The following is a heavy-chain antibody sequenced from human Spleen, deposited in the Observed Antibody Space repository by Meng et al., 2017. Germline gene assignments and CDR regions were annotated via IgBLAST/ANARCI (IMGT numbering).Heavy chain of an antibody. CDR1: GFTFSRYS. CDR2: ISGSGGST. V-gene: IGHV3-23*01. CDR3: AKDPYSGDFYGSFDD. D-gene: IGHD1-26*01. J-gene: IGHJ4*02. Sequence: GESLKISCAASGFTFSRYSMTWVRQAPGKGLEWVSAISGSGGSTYYADSVKGRFTISRDNSKNTLYLQMNSLRAEDTALYYCAKDPYSGDFYGSFDDWGPGTMVTVSS.